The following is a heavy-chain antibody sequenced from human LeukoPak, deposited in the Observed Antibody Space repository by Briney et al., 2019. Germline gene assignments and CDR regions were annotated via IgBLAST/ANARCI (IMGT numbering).Heavy chain of an antibody. CDR3: ARHRAYSSSSPFDY. CDR1: GGSISSLY. D-gene: IGHD6-6*01. V-gene: IGHV4-59*08. Sequence: SETLSLTCSVSGGSISSLYWSWIRQPPGRGLEWIGYIYYTGSTNYNPSLKSRVTMFVDMSKNQFSLRLSSVTAADTAVYYCARHRAYSSSSPFDYWGQGTLVTVSS. CDR2: IYYTGST. J-gene: IGHJ4*02.